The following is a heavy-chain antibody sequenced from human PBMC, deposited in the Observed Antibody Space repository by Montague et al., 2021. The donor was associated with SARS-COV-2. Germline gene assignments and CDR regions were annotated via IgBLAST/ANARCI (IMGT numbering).Heavy chain of an antibody. CDR2: IYHNGST. D-gene: IGHD4-23*01. CDR3: ARGGGNSADYYNYTMDV. Sequence: SETLSLTCSVSGGLTSHYHWSWIRQPPGKGLESIGYIYHNGSTKYNPSLKSRVTISVDTSKNQFSLKLSSVSVADTAVYYCARGGGNSADYYNYTMDVWGQGTTVTVFS. CDR1: GGLTSHYH. J-gene: IGHJ6*02. V-gene: IGHV4-59*01.